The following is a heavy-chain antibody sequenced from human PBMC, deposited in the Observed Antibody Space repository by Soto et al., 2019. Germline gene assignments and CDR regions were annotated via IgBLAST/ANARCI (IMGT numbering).Heavy chain of an antibody. D-gene: IGHD6-13*01. Sequence: SDTLSLTCTVSGDSIRSSSYWGWIRQPPGKGREWIGSIYSTGNTYYNPSLNSQVTISVDTSKNQFSLNVISVTAADTAVYYCRRSSRYSTDVWGQGTTVT. CDR3: RRSSRYSTDV. CDR2: IYSTGNT. V-gene: IGHV4-39*01. CDR1: GDSIRSSSY. J-gene: IGHJ6*02.